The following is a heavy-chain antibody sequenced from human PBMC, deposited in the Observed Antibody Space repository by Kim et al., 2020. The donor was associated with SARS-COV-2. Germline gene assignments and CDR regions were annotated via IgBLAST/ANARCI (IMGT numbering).Heavy chain of an antibody. J-gene: IGHJ4*02. V-gene: IGHV3-23*01. Sequence: ADSVKGRFTISRDNSKNTLYLQMNSLRAEDTAVYYCAKRNYYGSGSTFDYWGQGTLVTVSS. CDR3: AKRNYYGSGSTFDY. D-gene: IGHD3-10*01.